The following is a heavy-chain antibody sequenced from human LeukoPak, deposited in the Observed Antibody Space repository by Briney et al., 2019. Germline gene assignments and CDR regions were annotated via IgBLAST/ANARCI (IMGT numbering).Heavy chain of an antibody. Sequence: GGSLRLSCAASGFTFSSYSMNWVRQAPGKGLEWVSSISSSSSYIYYADSVKGRFTISRDNAKNLLYLQMNSLRAEDTAVYYCAREFGYCSGGSCYSFGYYFDYWGQGTLVTVSS. CDR3: AREFGYCSGGSCYSFGYYFDY. CDR1: GFTFSSYS. CDR2: ISSSSSYI. D-gene: IGHD2-15*01. J-gene: IGHJ4*02. V-gene: IGHV3-21*01.